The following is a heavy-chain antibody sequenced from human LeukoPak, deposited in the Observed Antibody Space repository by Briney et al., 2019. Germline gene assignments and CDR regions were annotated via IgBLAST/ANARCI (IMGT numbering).Heavy chain of an antibody. J-gene: IGHJ4*02. CDR2: IYYSGST. V-gene: IGHV4-39*07. D-gene: IGHD6-6*01. Sequence: PSETLSLTCTVSGGSISSSSYYWGWIRQPPGKGLEWIGSIYYSGSTYYNPSLKSRVTISVDTSKNQFSLKLSSVTAADTAVYYCARGAEYSSSYDYWGQGTLVTVSS. CDR3: ARGAEYSSSYDY. CDR1: GGSISSSSYY.